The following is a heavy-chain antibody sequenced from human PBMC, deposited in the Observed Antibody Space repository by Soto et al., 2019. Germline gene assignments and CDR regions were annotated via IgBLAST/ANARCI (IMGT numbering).Heavy chain of an antibody. Sequence: SETLSLTCTVSGGSISSSSYYWGWIRQPPGKGLEWIGSIYYSGSTYYNPSLKSRVTISVDTSKNQFSLKLSSVTAADTAMYYCARGAPYFDYWGQGTLVTVSS. CDR3: ARGAPYFDY. CDR1: GGSISSSSYY. V-gene: IGHV4-39*07. CDR2: IYYSGST. J-gene: IGHJ4*02.